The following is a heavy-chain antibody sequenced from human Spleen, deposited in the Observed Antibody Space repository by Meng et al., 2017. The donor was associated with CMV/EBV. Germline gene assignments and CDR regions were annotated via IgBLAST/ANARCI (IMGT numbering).Heavy chain of an antibody. Sequence: QLQVHQWCGGLLKPSVPLSLTGTVSGCYISSKSYDWCWNRQPPGKGLDWIGSIGHSRFTYDTPSLKSRVTISVDTSKNQFSLKLSSVTAADTAVYYCARRDGRCLDYWGQGTLVTVSS. V-gene: IGHV4-39*07. CDR3: ARRDGRCLDY. CDR1: GCYISSKSYD. J-gene: IGHJ4*02. D-gene: IGHD5-24*01. CDR2: IGHSRFT.